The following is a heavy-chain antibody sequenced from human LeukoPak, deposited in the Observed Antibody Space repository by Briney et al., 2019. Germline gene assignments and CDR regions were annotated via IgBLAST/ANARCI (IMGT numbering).Heavy chain of an antibody. D-gene: IGHD3-9*01. CDR1: GFTFSSYS. J-gene: IGHJ3*02. CDR3: ARGGVRYFDWLSSHDAFDI. CDR2: IGSSSSYI. V-gene: IGHV3-21*01. Sequence: PGGSLRLSCAASGFTFSSYSMNWVRQAPGKGLEWVSSIGSSSSYIYYADSVKGRFTISRDNAKNSLYLQMNSLRAEDTAVYYCARGGVRYFDWLSSHDAFDIWGQGTMVTVSS.